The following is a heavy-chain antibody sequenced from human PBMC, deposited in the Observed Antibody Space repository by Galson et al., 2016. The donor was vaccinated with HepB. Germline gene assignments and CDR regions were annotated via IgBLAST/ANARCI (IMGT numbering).Heavy chain of an antibody. D-gene: IGHD2-15*01. J-gene: IGHJ4*02. CDR2: IIPMLGVP. CDR3: TRVTCSGNNCHLAY. V-gene: IGHV1-69*04. Sequence: SVKVSCKVSGGTFSSYAITWVRQAPGQGFEWVGRIIPMLGVPNYAQEFQDRLKIAADQSTRTVVLELSSLSSEDTAVYYCTRVTCSGNNCHLAYWGQGTLVIVSS. CDR1: GGTFSSYA.